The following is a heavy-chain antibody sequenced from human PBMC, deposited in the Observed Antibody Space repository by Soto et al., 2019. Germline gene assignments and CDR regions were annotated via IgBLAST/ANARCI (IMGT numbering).Heavy chain of an antibody. J-gene: IGHJ4*02. V-gene: IGHV4-39*01. Sequence: PSETLSLTCTVSGGSISSSSYYWGWIRQPPGKGLEWIGSIFYSGSTYYNPSLKSRVTISVDTSKNQFSLKLSSVTAADTAVYYCALDGYNRIYWGQGTLVTVSS. D-gene: IGHD5-12*01. CDR2: IFYSGST. CDR3: ALDGYNRIY. CDR1: GGSISSSSYY.